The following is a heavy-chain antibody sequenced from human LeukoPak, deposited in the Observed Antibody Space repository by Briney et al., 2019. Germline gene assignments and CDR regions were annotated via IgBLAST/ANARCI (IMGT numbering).Heavy chain of an antibody. CDR2: INHSGST. V-gene: IGHV4-34*01. J-gene: IGHJ1*01. CDR1: GGSFSGYY. D-gene: IGHD6-6*01. Sequence: PPETLSLTCAVYGGSFSGYYWSWIRQPPGKGLEWIGEINHSGSTNYNPSLKSRVTISVDTSKNQFSLKLSSVTAADTAVYYCARRGARPYFQHWGQGTLVTVSS. CDR3: ARRGARPYFQH.